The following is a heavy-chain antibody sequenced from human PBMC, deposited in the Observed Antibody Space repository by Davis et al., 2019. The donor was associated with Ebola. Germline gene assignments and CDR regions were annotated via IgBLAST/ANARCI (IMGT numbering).Heavy chain of an antibody. Sequence: GGSLRLSCKDSGNSFTSHWIGWVRQMPGKGLDWMGIIYTGDSDTRYSPSFRGQVTISADRSIKTAFLQWSSLKASDTAMYYCASLRRTITGMDDGFDIWGQGTMVTVYS. CDR1: GNSFTSHW. J-gene: IGHJ3*02. D-gene: IGHD1-1*01. CDR3: ASLRRTITGMDDGFDI. CDR2: IYTGDSDT. V-gene: IGHV5-51*01.